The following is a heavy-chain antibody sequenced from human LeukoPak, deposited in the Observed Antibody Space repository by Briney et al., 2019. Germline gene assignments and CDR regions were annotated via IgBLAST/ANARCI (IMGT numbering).Heavy chain of an antibody. J-gene: IGHJ2*01. Sequence: SETLSLTCTVSGGSIRSHYWNWIRQPPGRGLEWIGSMYYGGSTNYNPSLKSRVTISLDTSKNQFSLKLSSVTAADTAVYYCAREGTVTTVYDLWGRGTPVTVSS. D-gene: IGHD4-17*01. CDR3: AREGTVTTVYDL. V-gene: IGHV4-59*11. CDR2: MYYGGST. CDR1: GGSIRSHY.